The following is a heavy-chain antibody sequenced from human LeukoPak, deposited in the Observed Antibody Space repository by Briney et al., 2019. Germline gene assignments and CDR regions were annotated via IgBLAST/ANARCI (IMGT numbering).Heavy chain of an antibody. Sequence: GGSLRLSCTASGSAFTNYAMGWVRQAQGKGLEWVTVMSESGDKTFYADSVKGRFTISRDNSKNMLFLQMNKLRAEDTALYYCARVLYGAHDAFDVWGQGTTVTVSS. CDR1: GSAFTNYA. J-gene: IGHJ3*01. CDR3: ARVLYGAHDAFDV. CDR2: MSESGDKT. D-gene: IGHD4-17*01. V-gene: IGHV3-23*01.